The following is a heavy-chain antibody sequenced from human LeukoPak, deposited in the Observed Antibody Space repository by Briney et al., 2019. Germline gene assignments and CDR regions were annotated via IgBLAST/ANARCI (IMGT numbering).Heavy chain of an antibody. V-gene: IGHV3-23*01. CDR1: GFTFTSYA. CDR2: VSGSGDGT. Sequence: GGSLRLSCAASGFTFTSYAMGWVRQAPGKGLEWVSSVSGSGDGTYYADSVKGRFTISRDDSKKTLDLHMDSLRAEDTAVYYCAKERLGGNYGDYAVDYWGQGTMVTVSS. J-gene: IGHJ4*02. CDR3: AKERLGGNYGDYAVDY. D-gene: IGHD4-17*01.